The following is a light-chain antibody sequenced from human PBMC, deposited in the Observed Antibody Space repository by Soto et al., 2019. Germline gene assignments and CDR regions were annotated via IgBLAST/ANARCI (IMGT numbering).Light chain of an antibody. Sequence: EIVLTQSPGTLSLSPGERATLSCRASQSLSSRYLAWYQQTPGQAPRLLIYGASSRATGVPDRFSVSGSGTDFSLTISRLEPEDFAVYYWQQYDTSRRTFGQGTKVDIK. CDR2: GAS. CDR3: QQYDTSRRT. CDR1: QSLSSRY. V-gene: IGKV3-20*01. J-gene: IGKJ1*01.